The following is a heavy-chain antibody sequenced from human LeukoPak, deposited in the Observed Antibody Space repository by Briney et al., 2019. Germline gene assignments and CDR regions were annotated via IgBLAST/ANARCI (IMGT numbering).Heavy chain of an antibody. CDR1: GGSISSGRYY. D-gene: IGHD3/OR15-3a*01. CDR2: ISYLGVT. J-gene: IGHJ4*02. Sequence: SETLSLTCIISGGSISSGRYYWGWIRQPPGKGLEWLGTISYLGVTNYTPSLRSRVTISVDTSKNRFSLMLQSVTAVDTAVYWCVREGLGLGYFDSWGQGTLVAVSS. CDR3: VREGLGLGYFDS. V-gene: IGHV4-39*07.